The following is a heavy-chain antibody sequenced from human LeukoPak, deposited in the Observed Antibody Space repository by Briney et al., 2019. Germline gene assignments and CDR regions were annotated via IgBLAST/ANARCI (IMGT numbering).Heavy chain of an antibody. CDR2: ISSSSSYI. CDR1: GFTFSSYS. J-gene: IGHJ4*02. CDR3: ARGIKWEPYYFDY. D-gene: IGHD1-26*01. Sequence: SGGSLRLSCAASGFTFSSYSMNWVRQAPGKGLEWVSSISSSSSYIYYADSVKGRFTISRDNAKNSLYLQMNSLRAEDTAVYYCARGIKWEPYYFDYWGQGTLVTVSS. V-gene: IGHV3-21*04.